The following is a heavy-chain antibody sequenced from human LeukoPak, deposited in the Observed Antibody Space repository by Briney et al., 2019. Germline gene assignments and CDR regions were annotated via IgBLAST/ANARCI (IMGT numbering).Heavy chain of an antibody. J-gene: IGHJ5*02. D-gene: IGHD3/OR15-3a*01. CDR3: ARDPVGPYNWFDP. CDR1: GGTFSSYT. CDR2: IIPIPGIA. V-gene: IGHV1-69*04. Sequence: SVKVSCKASGGTFSSYTISWVRQAPGQGLEWMGRIIPIPGIANYAQKFQGRVTITADKSTSTAYMELSSLRSEDTAVYYCARDPVGPYNWFDPWGQGTLVTVSS.